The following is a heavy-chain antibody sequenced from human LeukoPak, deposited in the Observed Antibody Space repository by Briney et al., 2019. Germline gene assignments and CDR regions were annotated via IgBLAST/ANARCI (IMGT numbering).Heavy chain of an antibody. D-gene: IGHD3-22*01. V-gene: IGHV5-51*01. Sequence: GEPLKISCKASGYSFTSYYIGWVRQMPGKGLERMGIIYPGDSDTRYSPSFQGQVTISADKSITTAYLQWSSLKASDTAMYYCARDSSGYYYFDYWGQGTLVTVSS. CDR3: ARDSSGYYYFDY. CDR1: GYSFTSYY. J-gene: IGHJ4*02. CDR2: IYPGDSDT.